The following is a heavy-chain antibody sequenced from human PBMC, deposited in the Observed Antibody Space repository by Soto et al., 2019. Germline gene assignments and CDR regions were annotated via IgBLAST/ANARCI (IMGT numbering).Heavy chain of an antibody. CDR1: GFTFSSYD. V-gene: IGHV3-13*01. CDR3: ARAPPYTTSWFNWYFDL. Sequence: PXESLRLYCAAPGFTFSSYDMHWVRQATGKGLEWVSGIGTAVDTNYAGSVNGRFTISRENAKNSLYLQMNSLRAGDTAVYYCARAPPYTTSWFNWYFDLWGRGTLVTVSS. J-gene: IGHJ2*01. D-gene: IGHD6-13*01. CDR2: IGTAVDT.